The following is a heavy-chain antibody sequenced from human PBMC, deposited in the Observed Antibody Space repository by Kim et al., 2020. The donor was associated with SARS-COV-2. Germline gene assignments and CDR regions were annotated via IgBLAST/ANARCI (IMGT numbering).Heavy chain of an antibody. D-gene: IGHD3-16*02. CDR2: IYYSGST. V-gene: IGHV4-39*01. Sequence: SETLSLTRTVSGGSISSSSYYWGWIRQPPGKGLEWIGSIYYSGSTYYNPSLKSRVTISVDTSKNQFSLKLSSVTAADTAVYYCARIGYDYVWGSYRSYYFDYWGQGTLVTVSS. J-gene: IGHJ4*02. CDR3: ARIGYDYVWGSYRSYYFDY. CDR1: GGSISSSSYY.